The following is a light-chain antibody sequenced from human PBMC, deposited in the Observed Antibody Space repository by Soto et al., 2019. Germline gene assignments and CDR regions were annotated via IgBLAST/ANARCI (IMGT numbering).Light chain of an antibody. CDR1: QSLLHSNGYNY. Sequence: DIVMTQSPLSLPVTPGEPASISCRSSQSLLHSNGYNYLDWYLQKPGQSPQLLIYLGSNRASGVPDRFSGSGSGTDFTLKISRVEAKDVGVYYCMQALQTPLITFGQGTRLEIK. J-gene: IGKJ5*01. CDR3: MQALQTPLIT. V-gene: IGKV2-28*01. CDR2: LGS.